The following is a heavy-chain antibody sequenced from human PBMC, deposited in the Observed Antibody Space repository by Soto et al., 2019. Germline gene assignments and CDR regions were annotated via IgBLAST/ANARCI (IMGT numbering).Heavy chain of an antibody. Sequence: QVQLVQSGAEVKKPGSSVKVSCKASGGTFSSYAISWVRQAPGQGLEWMGGIIPIFGTANYAQEFQGRVTITADESTSTAYMELSSLRSEDTAVYYCARGLHGYYYDSSGYYAYWGQGTLVTVSS. J-gene: IGHJ4*02. CDR3: ARGLHGYYYDSSGYYAY. V-gene: IGHV1-69*01. CDR2: IIPIFGTA. CDR1: GGTFSSYA. D-gene: IGHD3-22*01.